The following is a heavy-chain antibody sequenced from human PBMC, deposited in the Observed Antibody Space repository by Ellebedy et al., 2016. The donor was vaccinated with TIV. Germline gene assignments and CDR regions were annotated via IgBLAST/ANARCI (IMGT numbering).Heavy chain of an antibody. CDR3: AEQGQTYSSSWIDY. J-gene: IGHJ4*02. D-gene: IGHD6-13*01. CDR1: GFTFSDYY. Sequence: GESLKISXAASGFTFSDYYMSWIRQAPGKGLEWISYISSSSSYTQYADSVKGRFTISRDNAKNSLYLEMNSLRAEDTAVYYCAEQGQTYSSSWIDYWGQGTLVTVSS. CDR2: ISSSSSYT. V-gene: IGHV3-11*06.